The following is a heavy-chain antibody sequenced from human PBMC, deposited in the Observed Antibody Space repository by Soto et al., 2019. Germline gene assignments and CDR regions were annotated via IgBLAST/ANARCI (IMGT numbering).Heavy chain of an antibody. D-gene: IGHD1-1*01. Sequence: GGSLRLSCAASGFTFSDHYMDWVRQAPGKGLEWVGRTRNKANSYTTEYAASVKGRFTITRDDSKNSLYLQMNSLKTEATAVYYCARGYGMGTQSDDAFDIWGQGTMVTVSS. J-gene: IGHJ3*02. CDR3: ARGYGMGTQSDDAFDI. V-gene: IGHV3-72*01. CDR2: TRNKANSYTT. CDR1: GFTFSDHY.